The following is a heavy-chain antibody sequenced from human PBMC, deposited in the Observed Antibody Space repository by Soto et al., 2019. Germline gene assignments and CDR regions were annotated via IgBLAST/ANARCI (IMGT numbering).Heavy chain of an antibody. CDR2: IHSDGSST. CDR1: GFTFSYYW. D-gene: IGHD1-26*01. J-gene: IGHJ3*01. Sequence: EVQLLESGGGLVQPGESLRLSCAASGFTFSYYWMHWVRQAPGMGLVWVSRIHSDGSSTHYADSVKGRFTISRDNARNTLYLQVNSLRVEDTAVYYCARGDRGAFDLWGQGTVLTVSS. CDR3: ARGDRGAFDL. V-gene: IGHV3-74*01.